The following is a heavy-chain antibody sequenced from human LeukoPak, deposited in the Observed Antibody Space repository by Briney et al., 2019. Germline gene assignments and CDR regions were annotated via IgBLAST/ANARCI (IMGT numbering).Heavy chain of an antibody. D-gene: IGHD2-15*01. CDR1: GGSISSYY. J-gene: IGHJ4*02. CDR2: MYNSGST. CDR3: AIYCSGGSCYSFDY. Sequence: SETLSLTCTVSGGSISSYYWSWIRQPPGKGLEWIGYMYNSGSTNYNPSLKSRVAISIDTSKNRFSLKLSSVTAADTAVYYCAIYCSGGSCYSFDYWGQGTLVTVSS. V-gene: IGHV4-59*12.